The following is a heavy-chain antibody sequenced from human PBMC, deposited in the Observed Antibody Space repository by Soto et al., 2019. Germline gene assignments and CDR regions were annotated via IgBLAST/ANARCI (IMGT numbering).Heavy chain of an antibody. V-gene: IGHV1-18*04. Sequence: QVQLVQSGAEVKKPGASVKVSCKASGYNFMRYGFTWVRQAPGQGLEWMGWINVDNGETKYPQKIQGRVTMTTDTSTRTVYRELRSLTSDDTAVYYCARWISGGYSDWFDPWGHGTLVTFSS. CDR2: INVDNGET. J-gene: IGHJ5*02. D-gene: IGHD1-26*01. CDR1: GYNFMRYG. CDR3: ARWISGGYSDWFDP.